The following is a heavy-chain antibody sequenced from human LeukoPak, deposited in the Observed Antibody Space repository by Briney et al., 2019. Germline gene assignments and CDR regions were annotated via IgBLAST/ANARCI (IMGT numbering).Heavy chain of an antibody. CDR2: ISGSGGRT. CDR3: AKDGGGYYTWAFDY. V-gene: IGHV3-23*01. D-gene: IGHD3-22*01. J-gene: IGHJ4*02. Sequence: PGGTLRLSCAAPGFTFSSYGMNWVRQAPGKGLEWVSGISGSGGRTYYADSVKGRFTISRDNSKNTLYLQMNSLRAEDTAIYYCAKDGGGYYTWAFDYWGQGTLVTVSS. CDR1: GFTFSSYG.